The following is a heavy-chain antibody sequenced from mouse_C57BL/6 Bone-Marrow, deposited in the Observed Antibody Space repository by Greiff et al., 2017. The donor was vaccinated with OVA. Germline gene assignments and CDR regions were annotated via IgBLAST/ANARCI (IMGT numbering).Heavy chain of an antibody. J-gene: IGHJ1*03. CDR1: GYAFTNYL. CDR2: INPGSGGT. V-gene: IGHV1-54*01. CDR3: ARSRITTVSRALWYFDV. D-gene: IGHD1-1*01. Sequence: QVQLKQSGAELVRPGTSVKVSCKASGYAFTNYLIEWVKQRPGQGLEWIGVINPGSGGTNYNEKFKGKATLTADKSSSTAYMQLSSLTSEDSAVYFCARSRITTVSRALWYFDVWGTGTTVTVSS.